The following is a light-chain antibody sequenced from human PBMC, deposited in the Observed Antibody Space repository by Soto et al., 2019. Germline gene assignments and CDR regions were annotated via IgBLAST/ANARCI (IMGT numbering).Light chain of an antibody. V-gene: IGKV3D-15*01. CDR2: GAS. CDR1: QDVNIY. CDR3: QQYGNWPLT. J-gene: IGKJ4*01. Sequence: EILMTQSPATLSVSPGERATLSCRANQDVNIYLAWYQQKHGQAPRLLISGASTRATGIPARFSGSGSGTEFTLTISSLQSEDVAVYYCQQYGNWPLTCGGGTNVEIK.